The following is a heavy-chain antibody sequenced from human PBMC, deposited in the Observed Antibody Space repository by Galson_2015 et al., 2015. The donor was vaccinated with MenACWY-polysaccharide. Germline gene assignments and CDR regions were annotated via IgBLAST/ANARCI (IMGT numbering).Heavy chain of an antibody. CDR2: INDNSRHI. J-gene: IGHJ2*01. CDR1: GFSFSTFA. D-gene: IGHD5-12*01. Sequence: SLRLSCAGSGFSFSTFAMNWVRQAPGKGLEWVSSINDNSRHIYYADSVQGRFAVSRDNTKNSLYLQMNSLRVEDTAVYYCSRVASGYEVWFFDLWGRGTLVTVSS. CDR3: SRVASGYEVWFFDL. V-gene: IGHV3-21*01.